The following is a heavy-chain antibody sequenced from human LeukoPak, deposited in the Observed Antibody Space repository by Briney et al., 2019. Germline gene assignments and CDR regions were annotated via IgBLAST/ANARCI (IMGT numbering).Heavy chain of an antibody. CDR1: GFTFSSSS. CDR3: ASERYNWNYAFDY. CDR2: ISSGSSYI. V-gene: IGHV3-21*01. D-gene: IGHD1-7*01. J-gene: IGHJ4*02. Sequence: GGSLRLSCAVSGFTFSSSSMNWVRQAPGKGLEWVSSISSGSSYIYYAVPLKGRFTVSRDNAKNSLYLQMNSLRAEDTAVYYCASERYNWNYAFDYWGQGILVTVSS.